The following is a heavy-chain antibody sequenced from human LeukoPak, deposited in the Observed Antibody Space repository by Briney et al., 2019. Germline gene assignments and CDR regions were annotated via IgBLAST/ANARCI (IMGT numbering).Heavy chain of an antibody. CDR1: GGPFSGYY. CDR3: ARVRGWFGPDY. CDR2: INHSGST. J-gene: IGHJ4*02. D-gene: IGHD6-19*01. Sequence: SETLSLTCAVYGGPFSGYYWSWIRQPPGKGLEWIGEINHSGSTNYNPSLKSRVTISVDTSKNQFSLKLSSVTAADTAVYYCARVRGWFGPDYWGQGTLVTAPS. V-gene: IGHV4-34*01.